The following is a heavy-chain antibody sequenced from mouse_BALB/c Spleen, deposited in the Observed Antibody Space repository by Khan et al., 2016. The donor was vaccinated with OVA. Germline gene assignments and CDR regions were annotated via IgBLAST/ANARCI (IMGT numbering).Heavy chain of an antibody. CDR2: ISSDSNTI. CDR1: GFTFTSYG. CDR3: ATSYFYGYYFDY. Sequence: LVQSGGSRKLSCVASGFTFTSYGMHWIRQAPEKGLEWVAYISSDSNTIYYADTVKGRFTISRGNPKNTLFLQMTSLRSGDTAMYFCATSYFYGYYFDYWGQGTTLTVSS. J-gene: IGHJ2*01. D-gene: IGHD1-1*01. V-gene: IGHV5-17*02.